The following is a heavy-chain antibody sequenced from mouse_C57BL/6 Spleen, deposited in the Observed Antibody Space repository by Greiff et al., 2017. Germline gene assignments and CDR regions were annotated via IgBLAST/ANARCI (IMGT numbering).Heavy chain of an antibody. D-gene: IGHD2-1*01. CDR1: GYTFTSYW. CDR2: IYPGSGST. Sequence: VQLQQPGAELVKPGASVKMSCKASGYTFTSYWITWVKQRPGQGLAWIGDIYPGSGSTNYNEKFKSKATLTVDTSSSTSYMQLSSLTSADSAVYYCANRLWKRGGYFDVWGTGTTVTVSS. CDR3: ANRLWKRGGYFDV. V-gene: IGHV1-55*01. J-gene: IGHJ1*03.